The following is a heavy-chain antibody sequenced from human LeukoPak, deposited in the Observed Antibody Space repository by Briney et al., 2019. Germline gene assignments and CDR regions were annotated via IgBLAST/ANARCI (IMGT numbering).Heavy chain of an antibody. D-gene: IGHD6-13*01. CDR1: GFTFSSYG. J-gene: IGHJ4*02. CDR2: ISYDGSNK. CDR3: AKRRRDSSRDGPPSKN. Sequence: GGSLRLSCAASGFTFSSYGMHWVRQAPGKGLEWVAVISYDGSNKYYADSVKGRFTISRDNSKNTLYLQMNSLRAEDTAVYYCAKRRRDSSRDGPPSKNWGQGTLVTVSS. V-gene: IGHV3-30*18.